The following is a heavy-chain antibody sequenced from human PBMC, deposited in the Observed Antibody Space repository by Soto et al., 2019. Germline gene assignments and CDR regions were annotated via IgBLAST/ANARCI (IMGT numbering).Heavy chain of an antibody. Sequence: GASVKVSCKPSGATFSRYASNWVRQAPGQGLEWMGGIIPIFGTTNYAQKFQGRVTITADESTSTGNMELSSLRSEDTAVYYCARARAGAAVAGTGFDYWGQGTLVTVSS. CDR3: ARARAGAAVAGTGFDY. J-gene: IGHJ4*02. V-gene: IGHV1-69*13. D-gene: IGHD6-19*01. CDR2: IIPIFGTT. CDR1: GATFSRYA.